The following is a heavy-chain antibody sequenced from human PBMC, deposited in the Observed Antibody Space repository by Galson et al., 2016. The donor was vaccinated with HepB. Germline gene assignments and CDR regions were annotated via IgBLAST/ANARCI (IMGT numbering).Heavy chain of an antibody. Sequence: SLRLSCAASGFTFSSYGVSWVRQAPGKGLEWVSGISGSGGSTYYADSVKGRFTISRDNSNNTLYLEMNSLRDEDTAVYYCAKVRPYSSSWPYFDYWGQGTLVTVSS. CDR1: GFTFSSYG. D-gene: IGHD6-13*01. V-gene: IGHV3-23*01. CDR3: AKVRPYSSSWPYFDY. J-gene: IGHJ4*02. CDR2: ISGSGGST.